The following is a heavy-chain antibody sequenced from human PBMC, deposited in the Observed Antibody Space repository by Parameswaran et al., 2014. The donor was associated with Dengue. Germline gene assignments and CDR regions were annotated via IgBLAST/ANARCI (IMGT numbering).Heavy chain of an antibody. V-gene: IGHV4-38-2*01. CDR3: ARLSAGESFDY. D-gene: IGHD3-10*01. J-gene: IGHJ4*02. CDR2: IYHSGST. Sequence: VRQAPGKGLEWIGSIYHSGSTYYNPSLKSRVTISVDTSKNQFSLKLSSVTAADTAVYYCARLSAGESFDYWGQGTLVTVS.